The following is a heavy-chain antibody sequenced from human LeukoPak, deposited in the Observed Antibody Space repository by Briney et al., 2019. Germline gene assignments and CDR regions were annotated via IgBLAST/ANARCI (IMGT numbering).Heavy chain of an antibody. CDR1: GGSVSSGSYY. Sequence: PSETLSLTCTVSGGSVSSGSYYWSWIRQPPGKGLEWIGYIYYSGSTNYNPSLKSRVTISVDTSKNQFSLKLSSVTAADTAVYYCARVHCSGGSCSHPHWYFDLWGRGTLVTVSS. V-gene: IGHV4-61*01. CDR2: IYYSGST. D-gene: IGHD2-15*01. J-gene: IGHJ2*01. CDR3: ARVHCSGGSCSHPHWYFDL.